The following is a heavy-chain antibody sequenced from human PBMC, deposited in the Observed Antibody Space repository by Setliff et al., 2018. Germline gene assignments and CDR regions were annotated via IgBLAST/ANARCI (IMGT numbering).Heavy chain of an antibody. CDR1: GGSLKNYR. V-gene: IGHV4-34*01. J-gene: IGHJ4*02. D-gene: IGHD2-2*01. CDR3: TRGGERYHTAN. Sequence: PSETLSLTCAVYGGSLKNYRWGWIRQTPGKGLDYIGYIDDNGGTHYNPSLQSRATMSIDKSKNQFSLNLRSVTAADTAVYYCTRGGERYHTANWGQGALVTVSS. CDR2: IDDNGGT.